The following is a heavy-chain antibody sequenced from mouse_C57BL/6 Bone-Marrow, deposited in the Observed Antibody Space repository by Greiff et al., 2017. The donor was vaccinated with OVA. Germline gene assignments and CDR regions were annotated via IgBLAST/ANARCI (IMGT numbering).Heavy chain of an antibody. CDR3: ARSHGNYSWFAY. J-gene: IGHJ3*01. D-gene: IGHD2-1*01. V-gene: IGHV5-4*01. Sequence: EVQLQESGGGLVKPGGSLKLSCAASGFTFSSYAMSWVRQTPEKRLEWVATISDGGSYTYYPDNVKGRFTISRDNAKNNLYLQMSHLKSEDTAMYYCARSHGNYSWFAYWGQGTLVTVSA. CDR1: GFTFSSYA. CDR2: ISDGGSYT.